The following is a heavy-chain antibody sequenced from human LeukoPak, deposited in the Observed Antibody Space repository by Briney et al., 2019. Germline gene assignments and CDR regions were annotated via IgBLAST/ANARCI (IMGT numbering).Heavy chain of an antibody. V-gene: IGHV1-2*06. CDR3: ARERFLEWLLYGDAFDI. CDR2: IDPRSGGT. Sequence: ASVKVSCKASGYTFTGYYMHWVRQAPGQGLEWMGRIDPRSGGTNYAQKFQGRVTMTKDTSINTAYMELSRLRSDDTAVYYCARERFLEWLLYGDAFDIWGQGTMVTVSS. J-gene: IGHJ3*02. CDR1: GYTFTGYY. D-gene: IGHD3-3*01.